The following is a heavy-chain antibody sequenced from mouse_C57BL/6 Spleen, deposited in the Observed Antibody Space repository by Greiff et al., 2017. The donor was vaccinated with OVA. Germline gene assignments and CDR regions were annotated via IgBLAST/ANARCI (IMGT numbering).Heavy chain of an antibody. V-gene: IGHV1-82*01. J-gene: IGHJ3*01. Sequence: VKLMESGPELVKPGASVKISCKASGYAFSSSWMNWVKQRPGKGLEWIGRIYPGDGDTNYNGKFKGKATLTADKSSSTAYMQLSSLTSEDSAVYFCARWNYTWFAYWGQGTLVTVSA. CDR2: IYPGDGDT. D-gene: IGHD2-12*01. CDR3: ARWNYTWFAY. CDR1: GYAFSSSW.